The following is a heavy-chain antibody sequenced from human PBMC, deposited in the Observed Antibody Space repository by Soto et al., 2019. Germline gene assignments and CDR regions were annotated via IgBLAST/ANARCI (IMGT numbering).Heavy chain of an antibody. V-gene: IGHV4-30-4*01. D-gene: IGHD3-22*01. CDR3: ARGYDSSGYYPPSLDY. Sequence: SEPRSVTCTVSDGSISSRDYDWSWVRHPPGKGLEWIGYIYYSGSTYYNPSLKSRVTISVDTSKNQFSLKLSSVTAADTAVYYCARGYDSSGYYPPSLDYWGQGTLVTVS. J-gene: IGHJ4*02. CDR1: DGSISSRDYD. CDR2: IYYSGST.